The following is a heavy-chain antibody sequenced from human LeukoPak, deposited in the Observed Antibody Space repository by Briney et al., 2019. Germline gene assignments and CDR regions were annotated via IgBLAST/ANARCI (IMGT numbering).Heavy chain of an antibody. CDR2: IYHSGST. D-gene: IGHD5-12*01. J-gene: IGHJ4*02. CDR1: GGSISSNNW. V-gene: IGHV4-4*02. Sequence: SETLSLTCAVSGGSISSNNWWSWVRQPPGKGLEWIGEIYHSGSTNYNPSLKSRDTISVDKSKNHFSLKLSSVTAADTAVYYCARSGSGYLRYYFDYWGQGTLVTVSS. CDR3: ARSGSGYLRYYFDY.